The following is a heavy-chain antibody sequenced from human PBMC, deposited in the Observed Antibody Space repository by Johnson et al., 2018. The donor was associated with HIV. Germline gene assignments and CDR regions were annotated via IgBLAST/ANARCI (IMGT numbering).Heavy chain of an antibody. Sequence: VHLVESGGGVVQPGTSLRLSCAASGFPFSSYAMTWVRQAPGKGLDWVSGISWNSGIIGYADSVKGRFSISRDNAKNSLYLQMNSLRPEDTAVYYCARDRNVFWSGFDAFDIWGQGTMVTVSS. J-gene: IGHJ3*02. CDR2: ISWNSGII. CDR1: GFPFSSYA. CDR3: ARDRNVFWSGFDAFDI. V-gene: IGHV3-9*01. D-gene: IGHD3-3*01.